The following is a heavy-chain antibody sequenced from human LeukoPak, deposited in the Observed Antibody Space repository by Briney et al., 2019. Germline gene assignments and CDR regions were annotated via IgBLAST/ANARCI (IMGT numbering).Heavy chain of an antibody. CDR1: GFTFSSYA. CDR3: ARENYDSSGYRFDP. CDR2: ISYDGSNK. Sequence: GGSLRLSCAASGFTFSSYAMHWVRQAPGKGLEWVAVISYDGSNKYYADSVKGRSTISRDNSKNTLYLQMNSLRAEDTAVYYCARENYDSSGYRFDPWGQGTLVTVSS. D-gene: IGHD3-22*01. V-gene: IGHV3-30-3*01. J-gene: IGHJ5*02.